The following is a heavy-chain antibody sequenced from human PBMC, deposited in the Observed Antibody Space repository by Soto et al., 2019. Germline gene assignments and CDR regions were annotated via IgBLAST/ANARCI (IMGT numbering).Heavy chain of an antibody. V-gene: IGHV1-3*01. D-gene: IGHD1-26*01. J-gene: IGHJ4*02. Sequence: QVQIVQSGAEVKKPGASVRVSCKASGYIFTSYVMHWVRQAPGQRLEWMGWINAGNGNTKYSPKYQGRVTITRDTSASAAHMDLSSLPSEDTAVYFCARGNQELDYWGQGTLVTVSS. CDR3: ARGNQELDY. CDR2: INAGNGNT. CDR1: GYIFTSYV.